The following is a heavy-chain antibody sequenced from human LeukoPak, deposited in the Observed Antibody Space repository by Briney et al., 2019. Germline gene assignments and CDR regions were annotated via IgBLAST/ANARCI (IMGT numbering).Heavy chain of an antibody. Sequence: GGSLRLSCAASGFTFSNSALSWVRQAPGKGLEWVSDISGSGGSTYYADSVKGRFTISRDNSKNTLYLQMSSLRAEDTAVYFCATKTAFDYWGQGTLVTVSS. J-gene: IGHJ4*02. CDR3: ATKTAFDY. D-gene: IGHD5-18*01. V-gene: IGHV3-23*01. CDR2: ISGSGGST. CDR1: GFTFSNSA.